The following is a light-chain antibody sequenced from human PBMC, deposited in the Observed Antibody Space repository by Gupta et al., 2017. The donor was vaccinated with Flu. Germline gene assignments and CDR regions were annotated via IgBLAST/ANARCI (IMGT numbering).Light chain of an antibody. CDR1: QSVSSY. CDR2: GAS. CDR3: QQSGSSPLIT. J-gene: IGKJ5*01. Sequence: EIVLTQPPGPLSLSPGERATLSCRASQSVSSYLAWYQQKPGQAPRLLIYGASNRATGVPDRFSGSGSVTDFTLTISRLEPEDFAVYFCQQSGSSPLITFGQGTRLEIK. V-gene: IGKV3-20*01.